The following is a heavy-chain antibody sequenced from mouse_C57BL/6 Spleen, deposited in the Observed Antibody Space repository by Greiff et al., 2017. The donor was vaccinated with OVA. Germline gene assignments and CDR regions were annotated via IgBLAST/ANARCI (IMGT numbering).Heavy chain of an antibody. D-gene: IGHD2-3*01. CDR2: INPSNGGT. J-gene: IGHJ4*01. Sequence: VQLQQSGTELVKPGASVKLSCKASGYTFTSYWMHWVKQRPGQGLEWIGNINPSNGGTNSNAKFKSKATLTVDKSSSTAYMQLSSLTSEDSAVYYCARPYLIYDGYYDYAMDYWGQGTSVTVSA. CDR3: ARPYLIYDGYYDYAMDY. CDR1: GYTFTSYW. V-gene: IGHV1-53*01.